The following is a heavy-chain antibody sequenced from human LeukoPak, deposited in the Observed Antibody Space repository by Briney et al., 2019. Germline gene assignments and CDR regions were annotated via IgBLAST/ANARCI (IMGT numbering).Heavy chain of an antibody. CDR3: ARTFDFRAPRATDV. CDR2: IYHSGST. CDR1: GYSISSGYY. J-gene: IGHJ6*04. V-gene: IGHV4-38-2*02. Sequence: SETLSLTCTVSGYSISSGYYWGWIRQPPGKGLEWIWSIYHSGSTYYNPSLKGRVTISLDTSKNQFSLKLSSMTAAETAVYYCARTFDFRAPRATDVWGKGTTVIVSS. D-gene: IGHD3-9*01.